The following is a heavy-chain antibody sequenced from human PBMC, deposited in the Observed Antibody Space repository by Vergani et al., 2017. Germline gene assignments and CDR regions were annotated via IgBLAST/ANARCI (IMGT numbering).Heavy chain of an antibody. CDR1: GFTFYTYT. Sequence: EVQLLESGGGLVQPGGSRRLPCAGAGFTFYTYTMAYLPQAPGKGLEWVETIISGGGDIFYADSVKGRFTLARDNSKNTLFLQMNSLKDEDTAVYYCTTAWGLYYLHGEYFQYWGRGTLVYVSS. D-gene: IGHD3-10*01. CDR3: TTAWGLYYLHGEYFQY. V-gene: IGHV3-23*01. J-gene: IGHJ1*01. CDR2: IISGGGDI.